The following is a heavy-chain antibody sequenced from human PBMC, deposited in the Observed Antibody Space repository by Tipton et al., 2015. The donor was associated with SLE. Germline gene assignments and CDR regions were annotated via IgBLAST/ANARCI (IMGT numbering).Heavy chain of an antibody. CDR1: GGSVGSDGYC. D-gene: IGHD3-10*01. J-gene: IGHJ6*03. CDR2: IYYSGST. Sequence: TLSLTCTVSGGSVGSDGYCWSWIRQPPGKGLEWIGYIYYSGSTNYNPPLKSRLTISGDTSKNQFSLHLTSVTAADTAIYYCARVGYLGSGKTWDMDVWGKGITVTVSS. CDR3: ARVGYLGSGKTWDMDV. V-gene: IGHV4-61*08.